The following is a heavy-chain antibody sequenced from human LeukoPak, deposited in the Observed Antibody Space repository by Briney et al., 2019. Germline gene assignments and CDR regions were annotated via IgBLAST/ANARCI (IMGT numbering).Heavy chain of an antibody. CDR3: ARISLAFEMDV. V-gene: IGHV3-30-3*01. CDR1: GFTFSSYA. CDR2: ISYDGSNK. Sequence: GGSLRLSCAASGFTFSSYAMHWVRQAPGKGLEWVAVISYDGSNKYYADSVKGRFTISRDNSKNTLYLQMNSLRVEDTAVYYCARISLAFEMDVWGQGTTVIVSS. J-gene: IGHJ6*02. D-gene: IGHD3-16*01.